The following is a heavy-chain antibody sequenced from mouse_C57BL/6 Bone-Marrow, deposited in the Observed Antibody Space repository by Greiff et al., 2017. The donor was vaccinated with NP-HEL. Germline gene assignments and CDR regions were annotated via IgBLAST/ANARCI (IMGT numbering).Heavy chain of an antibody. CDR2: ISYDGSN. V-gene: IGHV3-6*01. CDR1: GYSITSGYY. Sequence: ESGPGLVKPSQSLSLTCSVTGYSITSGYYWNWIRQFPGNKLEWMGYISYDGSNNYNPSLKNRISITRDTSKNQFFLKLNSVTTEDTATYYCAREGGNYYGSSYAWFAYWGQGTLVTVSA. J-gene: IGHJ3*01. D-gene: IGHD1-1*01. CDR3: AREGGNYYGSSYAWFAY.